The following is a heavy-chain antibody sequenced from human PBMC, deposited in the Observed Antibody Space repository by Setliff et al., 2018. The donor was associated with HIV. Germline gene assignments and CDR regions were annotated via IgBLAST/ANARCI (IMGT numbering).Heavy chain of an antibody. J-gene: IGHJ5*02. V-gene: IGHV4-34*01. CDR2: INRSGST. CDR3: ARGAYCGGASCSLTRFDP. Sequence: PSETLSLTCTVYGGSFSSYSWTWIRQPPGKGLEWIGEINRSGSTNYNPSLKSRLTIIVDTSKNQFSLKLNSVTAADAAVYYCARGAYCGGASCSLTRFDPWGQGTLVTVSS. D-gene: IGHD2-15*01. CDR1: GGSFSSYS.